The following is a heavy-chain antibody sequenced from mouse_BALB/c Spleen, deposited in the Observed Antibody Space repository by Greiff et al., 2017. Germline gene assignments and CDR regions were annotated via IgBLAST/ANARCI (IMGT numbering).Heavy chain of an antibody. J-gene: IGHJ4*01. CDR1: GYTFTSYW. CDR3: AASSGGYAMDY. CDR2: INPSTGYT. Sequence: VQLQQSGAELAKPGASVKMSCKASGYTFTSYWMHWVKQRPGQGLEWIGYINPSTGYTEYNQKFKDKATLTADKSSSTAYMQLSSLTSEDSAVYYCAASSGGYAMDYWGQGTSVTVSS. D-gene: IGHD6-1*01. V-gene: IGHV1-7*01.